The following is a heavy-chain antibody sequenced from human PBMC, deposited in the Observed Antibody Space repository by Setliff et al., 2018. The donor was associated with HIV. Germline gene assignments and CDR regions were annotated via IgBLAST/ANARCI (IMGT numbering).Heavy chain of an antibody. Sequence: SETLSLTCTVSGGSISSYYWSWIRQPPGKGLEWIGYIYYSGSTNYNPSLKSRVTISVDTSKNQFSLKLSSVTAADTAVYYCARAADYGSGSYIGYWGQGTLVTVS. D-gene: IGHD3-10*01. V-gene: IGHV4-59*01. CDR2: IYYSGST. CDR3: ARAADYGSGSYIGY. J-gene: IGHJ4*02. CDR1: GGSISSYY.